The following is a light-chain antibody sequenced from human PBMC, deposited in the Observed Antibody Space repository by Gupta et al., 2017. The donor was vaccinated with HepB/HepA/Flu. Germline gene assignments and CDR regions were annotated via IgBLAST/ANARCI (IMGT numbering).Light chain of an antibody. CDR3: QKENSPPFT. J-gene: IGKJ3*01. Sequence: DIEMTQTPSSLSVSVGDRVTITCRSSQSITNYLAWYQQKPGKVPKLLIFAASTWQSGVPSRFSGSGSGTDFTLTISGLQPEDVATYYCQKENSPPFTFGQGTKVDIK. CDR2: AAS. V-gene: IGKV1-27*01. CDR1: QSITNY.